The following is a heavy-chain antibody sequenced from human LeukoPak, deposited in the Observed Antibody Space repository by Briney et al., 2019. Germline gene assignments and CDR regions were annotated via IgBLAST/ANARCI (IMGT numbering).Heavy chain of an antibody. J-gene: IGHJ4*02. V-gene: IGHV3-23*01. D-gene: IGHD2-21*01. CDR3: ARDGDSDSYRPDSFDN. CDR2: ICVSGGST. Sequence: GGTLRLSCAASGFTFSSYGMSWVRQAPGKGLECVSDICVSGGSTYYADSVRGRFTISRDNSKNSLYLHMTSLRAEGTAVYYFARDGDSDSYRPDSFDNCGQGTLVTVSS. CDR1: GFTFSSYG.